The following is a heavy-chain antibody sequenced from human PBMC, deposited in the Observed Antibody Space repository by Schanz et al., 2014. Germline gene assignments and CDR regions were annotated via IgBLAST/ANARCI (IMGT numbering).Heavy chain of an antibody. CDR1: GGTFSSDT. J-gene: IGHJ5*02. V-gene: IGHV1-69*08. CDR2: IVPIAGIT. CDR3: AREVGLYDRGWFDP. Sequence: QVHLVQSGAEVKKPGSSVKVSCKASGGTFSSDTFSWVRQAPGQGLEWMGRIVPIAGITNYAQRFQGRVTITADKAPDTAYMELSSLRSEDTAVYYCAREVGLYDRGWFDPWGQGTLVTVSS. D-gene: IGHD3-22*01.